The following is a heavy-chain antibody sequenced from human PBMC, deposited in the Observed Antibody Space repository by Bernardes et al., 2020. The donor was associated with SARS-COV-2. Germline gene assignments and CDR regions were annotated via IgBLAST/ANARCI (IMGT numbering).Heavy chain of an antibody. V-gene: IGHV4-59*08. Sequence: SETLSLTCTVSGGSISSYYWSWIRQPPGKGLEWIGYIYYSGSTNYNPSLKSRVTISVDTSKNQFSLKLSSVTAADTVVYYCARLYDFWSGSENWFDPWGQGTLVTVSS. CDR1: GGSISSYY. D-gene: IGHD3-3*01. J-gene: IGHJ5*02. CDR3: ARLYDFWSGSENWFDP. CDR2: IYYSGST.